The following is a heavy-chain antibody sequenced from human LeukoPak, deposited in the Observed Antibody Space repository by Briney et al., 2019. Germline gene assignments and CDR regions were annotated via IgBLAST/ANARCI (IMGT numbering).Heavy chain of an antibody. CDR3: ARTAVAGTSYYMDV. J-gene: IGHJ6*03. V-gene: IGHV7-4-1*02. CDR1: GYTFSSYT. Sequence: GASVKVSCNTSGYTFSSYTITWVRQAPGQGLQWMGWINTNTGNPTYAQGFTGRYVFFLDTSVSTAYLQISSLKAEDTAVYYCARTAVAGTSYYMDVWGKGTTVTVSS. CDR2: INTNTGNP. D-gene: IGHD6-19*01.